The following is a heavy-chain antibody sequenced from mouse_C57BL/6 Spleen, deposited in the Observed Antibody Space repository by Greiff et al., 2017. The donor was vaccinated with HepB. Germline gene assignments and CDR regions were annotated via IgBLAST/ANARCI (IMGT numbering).Heavy chain of an antibody. Sequence: EVKLVESGGGLVQPGGSLKLPCAASGFTFSDYYMYWVRQTPEQRLEWVAHISNGGGSTYYPDTVKGRFTISRDNAKNTLYLQMSRLKSEDTAMYYCARHGYDGGYYAMDYWGEGTSVTVS. J-gene: IGHJ4*01. CDR3: ARHGYDGGYYAMDY. CDR1: GFTFSDYY. D-gene: IGHD2-2*01. CDR2: ISNGGGST. V-gene: IGHV5-12*01.